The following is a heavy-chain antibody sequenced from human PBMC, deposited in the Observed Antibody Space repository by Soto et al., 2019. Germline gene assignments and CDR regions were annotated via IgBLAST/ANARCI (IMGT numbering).Heavy chain of an antibody. V-gene: IGHV1-69*01. Sequence: QVPLVQSGAEVKKPGSSVKVSCKASGGTFSSYAISWVRQAPGQGLEWMGGIIPIFGTANYAQKFQGRVTITADESTSTAYMELSSLRSEDTAVYYCARDLERIQLWTDYYYYGMDVWGQGTTVTVSS. J-gene: IGHJ6*02. CDR2: IIPIFGTA. D-gene: IGHD5-18*01. CDR3: ARDLERIQLWTDYYYYGMDV. CDR1: GGTFSSYA.